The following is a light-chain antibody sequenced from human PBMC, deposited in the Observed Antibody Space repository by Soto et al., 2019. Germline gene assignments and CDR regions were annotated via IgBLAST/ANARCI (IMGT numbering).Light chain of an antibody. Sequence: QSALTQPPSASGSPGQSVTISCTGTSSDVGGYNFVSWYQQHPGKAPKLMIYDVTERPSGVPDRFSGSKSGNTASLTVSGLQGEYEAEYYCTSYAGSNIPVLFGGGTKLTVL. J-gene: IGLJ2*01. CDR3: TSYAGSNIPVL. CDR1: SSDVGGYNF. CDR2: DVT. V-gene: IGLV2-8*01.